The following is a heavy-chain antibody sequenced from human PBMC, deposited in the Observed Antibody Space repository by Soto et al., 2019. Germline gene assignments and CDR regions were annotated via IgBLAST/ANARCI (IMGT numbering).Heavy chain of an antibody. CDR1: GGSISSYY. CDR2: IYYSGST. D-gene: IGHD3-10*01. CDR3: ARMRVRGVITDYYYGMDV. J-gene: IGHJ6*02. V-gene: IGHV4-59*01. Sequence: SETLSLTCTVSGGSISSYYWSWIRQPPGKGLEWIGYIYYSGSTNYNPSLKSRVTISVDTSKNQFSLKLSSVTAADTAVYYCARMRVRGVITDYYYGMDVWGQGTTVTVSS.